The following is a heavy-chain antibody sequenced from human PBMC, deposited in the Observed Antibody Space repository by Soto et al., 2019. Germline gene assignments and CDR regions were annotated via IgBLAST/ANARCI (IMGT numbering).Heavy chain of an antibody. J-gene: IGHJ1*01. V-gene: IGHV1-46*01. Sequence: VASVKVSCKASGYIFTAYSMHWVRQAPGQGLEWMGVVNPSGGSTNYAQKSQGRITMTRDTSTSTVYMDLSSLTSEDTAVYYCAREENCSDGICYSEYFQRWGQGTLVTVSS. CDR2: VNPSGGST. CDR1: GYIFTAYS. CDR3: AREENCSDGICYSEYFQR. D-gene: IGHD2-15*01.